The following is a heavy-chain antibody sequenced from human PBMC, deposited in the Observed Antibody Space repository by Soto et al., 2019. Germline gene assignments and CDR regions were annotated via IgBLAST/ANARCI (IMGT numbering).Heavy chain of an antibody. CDR1: GGSISSGDYY. CDR3: ARDEGDYGLDP. J-gene: IGHJ5*02. Sequence: SETLSLTCTVSGGSISSGDYYWSWIRQPPGKGLEWIGYIYYSGSTYYNPSLKSRVTISVDTSKNQFSLKLCSVTAADTAVYYCARDEGDYGLDPWGQGTLVTVSS. CDR2: IYYSGST. V-gene: IGHV4-30-4*01. D-gene: IGHD4-17*01.